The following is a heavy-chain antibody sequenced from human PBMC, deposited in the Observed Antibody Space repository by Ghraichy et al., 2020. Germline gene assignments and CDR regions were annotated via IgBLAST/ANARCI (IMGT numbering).Heavy chain of an antibody. CDR2: IHSSGST. J-gene: IGHJ4*02. V-gene: IGHV4-59*01. D-gene: IGHD2-15*01. Sequence: LTCTVSGGSLNNDYWSWIRQPPGKGLEWIGFIHSSGSTSYNPSLESRITISLDTSKNQISLKVRSVTAADTAIYFCAREPYSCSGGTCYTGYFDSWGQGILVAVSS. CDR1: GGSLNNDY. CDR3: AREPYSCSGGTCYTGYFDS.